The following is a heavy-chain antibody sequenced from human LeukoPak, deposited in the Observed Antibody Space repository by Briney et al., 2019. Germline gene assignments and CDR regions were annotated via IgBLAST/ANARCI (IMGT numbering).Heavy chain of an antibody. CDR2: IYYSGST. V-gene: IGHV4-31*03. D-gene: IGHD3-3*01. CDR1: GGSISSGGYY. J-gene: IGHJ4*02. Sequence: SQTLSLTCTVSGGSISSGGYYWSWIRQHPGKGLEWIGYIYYSGSTYYNPSLKSRITISVDTSKNQFSLRLSSVTAADTAVYYCARANTIFGVVIRPFDYWGQGTLVTVSS. CDR3: ARANTIFGVVIRPFDY.